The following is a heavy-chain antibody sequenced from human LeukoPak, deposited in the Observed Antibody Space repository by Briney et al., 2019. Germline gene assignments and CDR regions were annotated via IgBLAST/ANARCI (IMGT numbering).Heavy chain of an antibody. J-gene: IGHJ4*02. D-gene: IGHD2-15*01. CDR1: GFTFGSYV. CDR2: ISGDGGT. V-gene: IGHV3-23*01. CDR3: ARYCGAASCYSGFDY. Sequence: GGSLRLSCAASGFTFGSYVMSWVRQAPGKGPEWVSAISGDGGTYYADSVKGRFTISRDNSKNTLYLQRNSLGGEDTALYYCARYCGAASCYSGFDYWGQGTLVTVAS.